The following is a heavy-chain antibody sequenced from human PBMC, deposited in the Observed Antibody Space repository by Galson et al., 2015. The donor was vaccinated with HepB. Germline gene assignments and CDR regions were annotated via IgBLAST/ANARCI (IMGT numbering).Heavy chain of an antibody. CDR3: AHTGSGTYYSRTFDY. CDR2: IYWDDDK. CDR1: GFSLSTITVG. J-gene: IGHJ4*02. D-gene: IGHD1-26*01. Sequence: PALVKPTQTLTLNCTFSGFSLSTITVGVGWVRQPPGKALEWLAVIYWDDDKRYRPSLKSRLTITKDTSRNQVFLTMTNMDPVDTATYFCAHTGSGTYYSRTFDYWGQGTLATVSS. V-gene: IGHV2-5*02.